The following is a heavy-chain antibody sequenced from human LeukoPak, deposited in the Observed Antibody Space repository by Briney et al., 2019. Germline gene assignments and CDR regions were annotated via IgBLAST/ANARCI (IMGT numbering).Heavy chain of an antibody. CDR3: ARAGYSYPTGGWDY. CDR1: GFTFSTYV. V-gene: IGHV3-33*01. CDR2: IWFDGSNY. Sequence: GGSLRLSGVASGFTFSTYVMNGVGQAPGKGLEWVAVIWFDGSNYYYADSVKGRFTISRDSSKNTLYLQMNSLRAEDTAVYYCARAGYSYPTGGWDYWGQGTLVTVSS. D-gene: IGHD5-18*01. J-gene: IGHJ4*02.